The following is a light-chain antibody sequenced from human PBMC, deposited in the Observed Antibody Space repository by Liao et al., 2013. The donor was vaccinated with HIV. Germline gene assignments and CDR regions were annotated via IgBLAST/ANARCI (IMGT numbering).Light chain of an antibody. CDR3: QSADSSGTCPV. CDR2: DDS. J-gene: IGLJ3*02. Sequence: SYVLTQPPSVSLAPGKTASITCGGNNIGSKSVHWYQQKPGQAPVLVMHDDSDRPSGIPERFSGSSSGTTVTLTISGVQAEDEADYYCQSADSSGTCPVFGGGTKLTVL. CDR1: NIGSKS. V-gene: IGLV3-21*01.